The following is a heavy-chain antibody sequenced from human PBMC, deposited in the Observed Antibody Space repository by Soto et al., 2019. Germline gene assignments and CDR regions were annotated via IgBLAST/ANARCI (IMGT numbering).Heavy chain of an antibody. V-gene: IGHV3-21*01. Sequence: PGGSLRLSCAASGFTFSSYSMNWVRQAPGKGLEWVSSISSSSSYIYYADSVKGRFTISRGNAKNSLYLQMNSLRAEDTAVYYCARDSESIRYNWNYDHPLYYYYGMDVWGQGTTVTVSS. CDR1: GFTFSSYS. CDR3: ARDSESIRYNWNYDHPLYYYYGMDV. CDR2: ISSSSSYI. D-gene: IGHD1-7*01. J-gene: IGHJ6*02.